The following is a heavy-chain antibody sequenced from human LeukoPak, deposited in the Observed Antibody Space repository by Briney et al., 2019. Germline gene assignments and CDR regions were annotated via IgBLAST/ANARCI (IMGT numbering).Heavy chain of an antibody. V-gene: IGHV1-2*02. CDR3: ARGESSSWYNHFDY. CDR2: INPNSGGT. J-gene: IGHJ4*02. D-gene: IGHD6-13*01. Sequence: ASVKVSCKASGYTLTAYYMHWVRQAPGQGLEWMGWINPNSGGTNYAQKFQGRVTMTRDTSISTAYMELSSLRSEDTAVYYCARGESSSWYNHFDYWGQGTLVTVSS. CDR1: GYTLTAYY.